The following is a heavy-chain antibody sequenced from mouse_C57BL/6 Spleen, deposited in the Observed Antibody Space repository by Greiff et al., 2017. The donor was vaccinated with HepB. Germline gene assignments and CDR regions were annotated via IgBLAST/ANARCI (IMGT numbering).Heavy chain of an antibody. Sequence: VKLQESGPGLVKPSQSLSLTCSVTGYSITSGYYWNWIRQFPGNKLEWMGYISYDGSNNYNPSLKNRISITRDTSKNQFFLKLNSVTTEDTATYYCARDLDYDGGFAYWGQGTLVTVSA. D-gene: IGHD2-4*01. CDR1: GYSITSGYY. CDR3: ARDLDYDGGFAY. CDR2: ISYDGSN. J-gene: IGHJ3*01. V-gene: IGHV3-6*01.